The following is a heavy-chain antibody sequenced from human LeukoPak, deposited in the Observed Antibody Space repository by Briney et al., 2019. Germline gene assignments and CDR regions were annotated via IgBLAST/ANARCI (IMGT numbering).Heavy chain of an antibody. Sequence: ASVKVSCKASGYTFSSYDINWVRQATGQGLEWMGWMNPNSGNTGYAQELQGRVAMTRDTSISTAYMELSSLISDDTAVYYCTRGGTIYDTILEDPFDIWGQGTMVTVSS. V-gene: IGHV1-8*01. CDR3: TRGGTIYDTILEDPFDI. D-gene: IGHD3-22*01. CDR1: GYTFSSYD. CDR2: MNPNSGNT. J-gene: IGHJ3*02.